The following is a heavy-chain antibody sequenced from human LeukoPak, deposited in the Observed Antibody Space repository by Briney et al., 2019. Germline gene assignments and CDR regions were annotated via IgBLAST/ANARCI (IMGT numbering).Heavy chain of an antibody. CDR2: TYYRSKWYN. D-gene: IGHD3-22*01. J-gene: IGHJ4*02. V-gene: IGHV6-1*01. Sequence: SQTLSLTCAISGDSVSSNSAAWNWIRQSPSRGLEWLGRTYYRSKWYNDYAVSVKSRITINPDTSKNQFSLQLNSVTPEDTAVYYCARAEYYYDSSGYYGYYFDYWGQGTLSPSPQ. CDR3: ARAEYYYDSSGYYGYYFDY. CDR1: GDSVSSNSAA.